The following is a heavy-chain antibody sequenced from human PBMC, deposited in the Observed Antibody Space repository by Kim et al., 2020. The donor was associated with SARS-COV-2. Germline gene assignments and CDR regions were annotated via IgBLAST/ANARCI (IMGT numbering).Heavy chain of an antibody. CDR3: ARLWFGESKWFDP. V-gene: IGHV4-31*03. J-gene: IGHJ5*02. CDR1: GGSISSGGYY. Sequence: SETLSLTCTVSGGSISSGGYYWSWIRQHPGKGLEWIGYIYYSGSTYYNPSLKSRVTISVDTSKNQFSLKLSSVTAADTAVYYCARLWFGESKWFDPWGQGTLVTVSS. CDR2: IYYSGST. D-gene: IGHD3-10*01.